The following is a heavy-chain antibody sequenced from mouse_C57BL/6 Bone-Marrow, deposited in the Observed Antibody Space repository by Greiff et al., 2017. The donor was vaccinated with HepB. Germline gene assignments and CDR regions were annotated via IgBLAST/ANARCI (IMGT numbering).Heavy chain of an antibody. Sequence: EVKVEESGGGLVQPGGSMKLSCVASGFTFSNYWMNWVRQSPEKGLEWVAQIRLKSDNYATHYAESVKGRFTISRDDSKSSVYLQMNNLRAEDTGMYYCTAPGFTTVGYCDVWGTGTTVTVSS. CDR2: IRLKSDNYAT. CDR1: GFTFSNYW. J-gene: IGHJ1*03. CDR3: TAPGFTTVGYCDV. D-gene: IGHD1-1*01. V-gene: IGHV6-3*01.